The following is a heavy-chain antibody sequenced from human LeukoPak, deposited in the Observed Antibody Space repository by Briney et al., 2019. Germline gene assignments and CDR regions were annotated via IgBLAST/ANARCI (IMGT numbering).Heavy chain of an antibody. V-gene: IGHV1-69*04. CDR3: ARGFIVVVPAAIGVWFDP. Sequence: GASVKVSCKASGGTFSSYAISWVRQAPGQGLEWMGRIIPILGIANYAQKFQGRVTITADKSTSTAYMELSSLRSEDTAVYYCARGFIVVVPAAIGVWFDPWGQGTLVTVSS. CDR1: GGTFSSYA. CDR2: IIPILGIA. D-gene: IGHD2-2*01. J-gene: IGHJ5*02.